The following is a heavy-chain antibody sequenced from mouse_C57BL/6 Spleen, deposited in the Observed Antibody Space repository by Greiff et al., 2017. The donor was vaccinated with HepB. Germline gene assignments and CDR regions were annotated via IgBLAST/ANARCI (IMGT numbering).Heavy chain of an antibody. CDR2: ISYSGST. CDR3: ARGGGYYVDAMDY. D-gene: IGHD2-3*01. CDR1: GYSITSGYD. J-gene: IGHJ4*01. V-gene: IGHV3-1*01. Sequence: EVQLQQSGPGMVKPSQSLSLTCTVTGYSITSGYDWHWIRHFPGNKLEWMGYISYSGSTNYNPSLKSRISITHDTSKNHFFLKLNSVTTEDTATYYCARGGGYYVDAMDYWGQGTSVTVSS.